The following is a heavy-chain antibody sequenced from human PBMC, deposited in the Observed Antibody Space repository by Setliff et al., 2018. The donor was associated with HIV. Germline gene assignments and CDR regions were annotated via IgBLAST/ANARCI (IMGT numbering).Heavy chain of an antibody. D-gene: IGHD3-3*01. Sequence: GGSLRLSCVASGITVSGIYMTWVRQAPGKGLEWVSVINGGTTTYYADSVKGRFTISRDNSKNTVFLQMNSLRAEDTAVYYCASSYPNYNYGNYDFWSGYYHDDAFDIWGQGTMVTVSS. J-gene: IGHJ3*02. V-gene: IGHV3-66*02. CDR3: ASSYPNYNYGNYDFWSGYYHDDAFDI. CDR1: GITVSGIY. CDR2: INGGTTT.